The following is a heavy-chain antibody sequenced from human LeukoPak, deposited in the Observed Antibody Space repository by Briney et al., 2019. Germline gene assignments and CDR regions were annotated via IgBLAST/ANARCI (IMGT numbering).Heavy chain of an antibody. CDR1: GGSFSGYY. CDR3: ARTGITMVRGVIITHDY. J-gene: IGHJ4*02. D-gene: IGHD3-10*01. Sequence: SETLSLTCAVYGGSFSGYYWSWIRQPPGKGLEWIGEINHSGGTNYNPSLKSRVTISVDTSKNQFSLKLSSVTAADTAVYYCARTGITMVRGVIITHDYWGQGTLVTVSS. CDR2: INHSGGT. V-gene: IGHV4-34*01.